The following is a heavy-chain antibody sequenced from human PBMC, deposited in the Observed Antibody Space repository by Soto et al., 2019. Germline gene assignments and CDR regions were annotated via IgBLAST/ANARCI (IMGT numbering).Heavy chain of an antibody. Sequence: PGGSLRLSCAASGFTFSSYAMHWVRQAPGKGLEWVAVISYDGSNKYYADSVKGRFTISRDNSKNTLYLQMNSLRAEDTAVYYCARDDILTGHFDYWGQGTLVTVS. CDR2: ISYDGSNK. CDR3: ARDDILTGHFDY. CDR1: GFTFSSYA. D-gene: IGHD3-9*01. J-gene: IGHJ4*02. V-gene: IGHV3-30-3*01.